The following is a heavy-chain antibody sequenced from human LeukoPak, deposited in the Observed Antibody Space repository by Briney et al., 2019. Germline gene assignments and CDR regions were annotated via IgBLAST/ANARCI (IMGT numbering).Heavy chain of an antibody. CDR2: ISSSSSNI. J-gene: IGHJ4*02. V-gene: IGHV3-48*01. Sequence: GGSLRLSCAASGFTFSSYSMNWVRQAPGKGLEWVSYISSSSSNIYYADSVKGRFTIARDNAKNSLYLQMNSLRAEDTAVYYCARDGYSGYDFDYWGQGTLVTVSS. CDR3: ARDGYSGYDFDY. CDR1: GFTFSSYS. D-gene: IGHD5-12*01.